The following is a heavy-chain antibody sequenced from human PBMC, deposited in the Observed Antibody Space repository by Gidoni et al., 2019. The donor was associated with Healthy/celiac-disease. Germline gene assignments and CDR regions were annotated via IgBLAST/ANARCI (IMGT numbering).Heavy chain of an antibody. J-gene: IGHJ3*02. CDR2: IYSGGGT. CDR3: ARDHVGDAFDI. Sequence: EVQLVETGGGLIQPGGSVRLYCAAYGFTVSSNYMSWVRQAPGKGLEWVSVIYSGGGTYYADSVKGRFTISRDNSKNTLYLQMNSLRAEDTAVYYCARDHVGDAFDIWGQGTMVTVSS. D-gene: IGHD3-10*02. V-gene: IGHV3-53*02. CDR1: GFTVSSNY.